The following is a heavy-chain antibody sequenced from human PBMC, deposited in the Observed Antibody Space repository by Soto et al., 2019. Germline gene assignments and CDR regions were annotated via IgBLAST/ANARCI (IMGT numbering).Heavy chain of an antibody. CDR3: ASLPAAMDYYYYYMDV. Sequence: SLKVSCKASGGTFSSYTISWARQAPGQGLEWMGRIIPILGIANYAQKFQGRVTITADKSTSTAYMELSSLRSEDTAVYYCASLPAAMDYYYYYMDVWAKGTTVTVSS. V-gene: IGHV1-69*02. CDR2: IIPILGIA. CDR1: GGTFSSYT. D-gene: IGHD2-2*01. J-gene: IGHJ6*03.